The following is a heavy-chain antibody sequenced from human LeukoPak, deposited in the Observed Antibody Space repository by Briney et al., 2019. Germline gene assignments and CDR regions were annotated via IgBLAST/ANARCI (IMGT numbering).Heavy chain of an antibody. CDR1: GYSFTSCW. Sequence: GESLKISCKGSGYSFTSCWIGWVRQMPGKGLEWMGIIYPGDSDTRYSPSFQGQFTISADKSISTAYLQWSSLKASDTAMYYCARHQPAMATDYWGQGTLVTVSS. CDR3: ARHQPAMATDY. D-gene: IGHD5-18*01. J-gene: IGHJ4*02. CDR2: IYPGDSDT. V-gene: IGHV5-51*01.